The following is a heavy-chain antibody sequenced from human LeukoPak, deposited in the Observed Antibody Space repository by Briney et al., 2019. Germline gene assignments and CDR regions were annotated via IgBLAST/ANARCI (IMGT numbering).Heavy chain of an antibody. CDR3: ARQDCDILTGHLDY. CDR1: GGSISSYY. V-gene: IGHV4-59*08. J-gene: IGHJ4*02. Sequence: KASETLSLTCTVSGGSISSYYWSWIRQPPGKGLEWIGYIYYSGSTNYNPSLKSRVTISVDTSKNQFSLKLSSVTAADTAVYYCARQDCDILTGHLDYWGQGTLVTVSS. CDR2: IYYSGST. D-gene: IGHD3-9*01.